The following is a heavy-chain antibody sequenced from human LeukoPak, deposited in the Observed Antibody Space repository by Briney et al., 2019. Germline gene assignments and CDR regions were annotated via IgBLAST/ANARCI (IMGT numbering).Heavy chain of an antibody. CDR1: GGSISSYY. CDR3: ARRRRWLFLGY. D-gene: IGHD5-24*01. J-gene: IGHJ4*02. Sequence: SETLSLTCTVSGGSISSYYWSWIRQPAGKGLEWIGRIYTSESTNYNPSLKSRVTMSVDTSKNQFSLKLSSVTAADTAVYCCARRRRWLFLGYWGQGTLVTVSS. CDR2: IYTSEST. V-gene: IGHV4-4*07.